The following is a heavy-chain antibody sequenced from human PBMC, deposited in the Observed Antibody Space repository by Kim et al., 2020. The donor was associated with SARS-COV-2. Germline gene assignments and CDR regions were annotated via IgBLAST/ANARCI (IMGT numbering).Heavy chain of an antibody. V-gene: IGHV1-3*01. J-gene: IGHJ6*02. CDR1: GYTFTSYV. CDR3: ARDRGYCSSTSCNIYYYYGMDV. CDR2: INAGNGNT. Sequence: ASVKVSCKASGYTFTSYVMHWVRQAPGQRLEWMGWINAGNGNTKYSQKFQGRVTITRDTSASTAYMELSSLRSEDTAVYYCARDRGYCSSTSCNIYYYYGMDVWGQGTTVTVSS. D-gene: IGHD2-2*01.